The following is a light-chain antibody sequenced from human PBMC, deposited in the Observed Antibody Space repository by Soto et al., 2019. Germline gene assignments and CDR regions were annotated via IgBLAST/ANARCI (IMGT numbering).Light chain of an antibody. CDR3: QQYGSSPST. V-gene: IGKV3-20*01. CDR1: QSVSSSY. J-gene: IGKJ1*01. CDR2: GAS. Sequence: EIVWTQSPGILSLSPGERATLSCRASQSVSSSYLAWYQQKPGQAPRLLIYGASSRATGIPDRFSGSGSGTDFTLTISRLEPEDFAVYYCQQYGSSPSTFGQGTKVDIK.